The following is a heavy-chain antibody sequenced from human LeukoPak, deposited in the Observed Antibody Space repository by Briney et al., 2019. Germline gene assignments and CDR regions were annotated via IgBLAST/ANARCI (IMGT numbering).Heavy chain of an antibody. V-gene: IGHV3-7*01. CDR3: ARYRCSSTSCKRTWETYYYYYGMDV. D-gene: IGHD2-2*01. CDR1: GFTFSSYW. J-gene: IGHJ6*02. Sequence: PGGSLRLSCAASGFTFSSYWTSWVRQAPGKGLGWVANIKQDGSEKYYVDSVKGRFTISRDNAKNSLYLQMNSLRAEDTAVYYCARYRCSSTSCKRTWETYYYYYGMDVWGQGTTATVSS. CDR2: IKQDGSEK.